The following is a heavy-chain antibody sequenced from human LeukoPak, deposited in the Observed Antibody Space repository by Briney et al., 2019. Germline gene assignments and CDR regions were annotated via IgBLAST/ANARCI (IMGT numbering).Heavy chain of an antibody. CDR3: ARDRALYSSSWYVSY. D-gene: IGHD6-13*01. Sequence: ASGFTFSNXXXXXVXXXPGKXXXXXXXIWYDGNNKYYADSVKGRFTISRDNSKNTLYLQMDSLRAEDTAVYYCARDRALYSSSWYVSYWGQGTLVTVSS. CDR2: IWYDGNNK. V-gene: IGHV3-33*01. J-gene: IGHJ4*02. CDR1: GFTFSNXX.